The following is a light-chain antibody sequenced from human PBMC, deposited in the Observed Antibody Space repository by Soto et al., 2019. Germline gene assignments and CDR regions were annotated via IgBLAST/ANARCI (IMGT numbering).Light chain of an antibody. CDR3: QQYGSSLLT. J-gene: IGKJ4*01. V-gene: IGKV3-20*01. Sequence: EIVLTQSPGTLSLSPGEGATLSCRASQTVSTSYLAWYQQKPGQPPSLLIYGTSRRATGIPDRFSGSGSGTDFTLTISRLEPEDFAVYYCQQYGSSLLTFGGGTQVEIK. CDR1: QTVSTSY. CDR2: GTS.